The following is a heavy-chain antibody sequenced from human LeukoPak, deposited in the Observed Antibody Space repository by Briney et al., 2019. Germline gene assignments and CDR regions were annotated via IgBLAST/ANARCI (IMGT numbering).Heavy chain of an antibody. CDR3: ARDAGGSGSYYKGRGFDY. V-gene: IGHV4-38-2*02. Sequence: SETLSLTCSVSGFSISSGYFWGWIRQPPGKGLEGIGNVYTTGTGSTYYNPSVKSRVTVSSDTSKNQVSLKVNSVTAADTAVYYCARDAGGSGSYYKGRGFDYWGQGTLVTVSS. D-gene: IGHD3-10*01. CDR2: VYTTGTGST. CDR1: GFSISSGYF. J-gene: IGHJ4*02.